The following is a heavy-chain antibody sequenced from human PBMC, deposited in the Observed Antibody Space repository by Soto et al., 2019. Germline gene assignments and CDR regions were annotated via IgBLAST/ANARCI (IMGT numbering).Heavy chain of an antibody. D-gene: IGHD6-25*01. CDR2: INWNGASA. J-gene: IGHJ4*03. V-gene: IGHV3-20*04. CDR3: ARGLNKAALSFEY. Sequence: GGSLRLSCTVSGFTFDDYAVSWVRQAPGKGLEWISGINWNGASAGYADSVKGRFTISRDNAKNSLYLQMNSLRAEDTALYYCARGLNKAALSFEYWGQGTMVTVSS. CDR1: GFTFDDYA.